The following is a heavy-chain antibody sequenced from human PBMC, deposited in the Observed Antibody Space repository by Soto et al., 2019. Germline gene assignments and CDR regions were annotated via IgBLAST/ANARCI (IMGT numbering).Heavy chain of an antibody. J-gene: IGHJ3*02. CDR3: ARASHIVVVVAATRGAFDI. CDR2: INPNSGGT. D-gene: IGHD2-15*01. Sequence: SVKVSCNASGYTFTGYYMHWVRQAPGQGLEWIGWINPNSGGTNYAQKFQGWVTMTRDTSISTAYMELSRLRSDDTAVYYCARASHIVVVVAATRGAFDIWGQGTMVTVSS. V-gene: IGHV1-2*04. CDR1: GYTFTGYY.